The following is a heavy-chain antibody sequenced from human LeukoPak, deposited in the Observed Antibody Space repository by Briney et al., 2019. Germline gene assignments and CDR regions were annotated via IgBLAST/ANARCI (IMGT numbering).Heavy chain of an antibody. CDR1: GFTFSSYA. CDR2: ISGSGGGT. D-gene: IGHD5-24*01. CDR3: AKGLRDGSNQRFDY. Sequence: GGSLRLSCAASGFTFSSYAMSWVRQAPGKGLEWVSAISGSGGGTFYVDSVKGRFTISRDNSKNTLYLQMNRLRGEDTAVYYCAKGLRDGSNQRFDYWGQGTLVTVSS. V-gene: IGHV3-23*01. J-gene: IGHJ4*02.